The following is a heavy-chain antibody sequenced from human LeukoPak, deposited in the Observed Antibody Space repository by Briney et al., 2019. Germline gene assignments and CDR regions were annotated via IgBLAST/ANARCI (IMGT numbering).Heavy chain of an antibody. CDR3: ARVTTVHYYYYYMDV. J-gene: IGHJ6*03. CDR2: IIPIFGTA. D-gene: IGHD4-11*01. CDR1: GGTFSSYA. Sequence: ASVKVSCKASGGTFSSYAISWVRQAPGQGLEWMGGIIPIFGTANYAQMFQGRVTITTDESTSTAYMELSSLRSEDTAVYYCARVTTVHYYYYYMDVWGKGTTVTVSS. V-gene: IGHV1-69*05.